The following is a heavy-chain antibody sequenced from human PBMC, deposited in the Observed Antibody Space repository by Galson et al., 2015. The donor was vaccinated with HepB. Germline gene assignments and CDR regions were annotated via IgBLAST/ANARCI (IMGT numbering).Heavy chain of an antibody. Sequence: SLRLSCAASGFTVSSNYMSWVRQAPGKGLEWVSVIYSGGSTYYADSVKGRFTISRDNSKNTLYLQMNSLRAEDTAVYYCARESRYCSSTSCYPAGWFDPWGQGTLVTVSS. CDR1: GFTVSSNY. CDR3: ARESRYCSSTSCYPAGWFDP. CDR2: IYSGGST. V-gene: IGHV3-66*01. D-gene: IGHD2-2*01. J-gene: IGHJ5*02.